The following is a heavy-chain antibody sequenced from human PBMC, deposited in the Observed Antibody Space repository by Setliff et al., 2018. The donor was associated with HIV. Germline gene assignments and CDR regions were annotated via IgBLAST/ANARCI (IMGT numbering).Heavy chain of an antibody. V-gene: IGHV5-51*01. CDR2: IYPGDSDS. CDR3: VRYIGAAAGCIDH. J-gene: IGHJ4*02. D-gene: IGHD6-25*01. Sequence: GESLKISCHLSGYSFVDFWIGWVRQMPGKGLEWVGFIYPGDSDSRYSPSFRGQVTISADKSTTTAYLDWASLKASDTAMYYCVRYIGAAAGCIDHWGQGTLVTVSS. CDR1: GYSFVDFW.